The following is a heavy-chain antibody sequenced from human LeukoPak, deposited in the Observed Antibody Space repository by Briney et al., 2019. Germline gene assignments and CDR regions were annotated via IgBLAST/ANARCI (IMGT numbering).Heavy chain of an antibody. CDR2: IKQDGSEK. J-gene: IGHJ5*02. V-gene: IGHV3-7*01. CDR1: GFTFSSYW. D-gene: IGHD3-3*01. Sequence: GGSLRLSCAASGFTFSSYWMSWVRQAPGKGLEWVANIKQDGSEKYYVDSVKGRFTISRDNAKNSLYLQMNSLRAEDTAVYYCARPDYDFWSGYSGSYNWFDPWGQGTLVTVSS. CDR3: ARPDYDFWSGYSGSYNWFDP.